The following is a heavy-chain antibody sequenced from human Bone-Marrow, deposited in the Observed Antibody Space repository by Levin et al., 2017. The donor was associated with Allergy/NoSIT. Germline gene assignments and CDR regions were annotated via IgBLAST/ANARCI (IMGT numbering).Heavy chain of an antibody. CDR3: ATSSGSGTYYKRVGAFDI. V-gene: IGHV1-69*04. D-gene: IGHD3-10*01. CDR1: GGTLSNYG. Sequence: KISCKASGGTLSNYGISWLRQAPGQGLEWMGRIIPIHGVANYAQNFQGRVTITADRSTTTAYMQLSSLRSEDAAVFYCATSSGSGTYYKRVGAFDIWGQGTMVTVSS. J-gene: IGHJ3*02. CDR2: IIPIHGVA.